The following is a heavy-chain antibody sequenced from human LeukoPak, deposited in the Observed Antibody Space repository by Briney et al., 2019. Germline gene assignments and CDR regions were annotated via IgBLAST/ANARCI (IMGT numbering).Heavy chain of an antibody. CDR1: GGSISSYY. J-gene: IGHJ5*02. D-gene: IGHD2-2*01. CDR3: ARADYCSSTSCYGRGWFDP. V-gene: IGHV4-59*12. CDR2: IYYSGST. Sequence: SETLSLTCTVSGGSISSYYRSWIRQPPGKGLEWIGYIYYSGSTYYNPSLKSRVTISVDTSKNQFSLKLSSVTAADTAVYYCARADYCSSTSCYGRGWFDPWGQGTLVTVSS.